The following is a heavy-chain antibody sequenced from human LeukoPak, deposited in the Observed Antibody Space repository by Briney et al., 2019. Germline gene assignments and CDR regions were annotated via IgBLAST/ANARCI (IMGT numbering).Heavy chain of an antibody. V-gene: IGHV1-8*01. D-gene: IGHD1-26*01. CDR1: GYTFTSYD. CDR3: ANYRDRDYYYYGMDV. CDR2: MNPNSGNT. J-gene: IGHJ6*02. Sequence: ASVKVSCKASGYTFTSYDINWVRQATGQGLEWMGWMNPNSGNTGYAQKFQGRVTMTRNTSISTAYMELSSLRSEDTAVYYCANYRDRDYYYYGMDVWGQGTTVTVSS.